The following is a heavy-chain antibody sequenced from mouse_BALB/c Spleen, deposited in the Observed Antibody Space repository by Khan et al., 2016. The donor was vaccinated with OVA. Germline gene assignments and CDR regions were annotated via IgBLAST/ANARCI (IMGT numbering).Heavy chain of an antibody. J-gene: IGHJ1*01. CDR2: ISSGSSTI. Sequence: EVNLVESGGGLVQPGGSRKLSCAASGFTFSSFGMHWVRQAPEKGLEWVAYISSGSSTIYYADTVKGRFTISRDDPKNTLYLQMNSLRSEDTAMYYCAGSRDNFHWYFDVWGAGTSVTVSS. CDR3: AGSRDNFHWYFDV. V-gene: IGHV5-17*02. D-gene: IGHD1-3*01. CDR1: GFTFSSFG.